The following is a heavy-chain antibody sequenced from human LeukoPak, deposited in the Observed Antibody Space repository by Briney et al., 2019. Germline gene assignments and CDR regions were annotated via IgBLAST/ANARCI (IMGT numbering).Heavy chain of an antibody. CDR3: LVSYHPYYMDV. CDR1: GFTFSNYG. CDR2: IRYDGSSE. J-gene: IGHJ6*03. Sequence: GRSLRLSCAASGFTFSNYGMHWVRQAPGKVLEWVAFIRYDGSSEYYADSVKGRFTISRDNSKNTLYLQMNSLRAEDTAVYYCLVSYHPYYMDVWGKGTTVTISS. D-gene: IGHD3-16*02. V-gene: IGHV3-30*02.